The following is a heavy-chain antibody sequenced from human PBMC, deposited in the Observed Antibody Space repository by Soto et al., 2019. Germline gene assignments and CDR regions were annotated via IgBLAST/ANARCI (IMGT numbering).Heavy chain of an antibody. V-gene: IGHV3-7*03. CDR2: IKQDGSEK. Sequence: EVQLVESGGSLVQAGGSLTISCAGSGFTFSNFWMSWVRQAPGRGLEWVANIKQDGSEKYYVDSVKGRFTISRDNAKNSVSLQMNSLRAEDTAVHYCASRPSEVTYYGVFDYWGRGTQVTVSS. J-gene: IGHJ4*02. CDR1: GFTFSNFW. CDR3: ASRPSEVTYYGVFDY. D-gene: IGHD3-10*01.